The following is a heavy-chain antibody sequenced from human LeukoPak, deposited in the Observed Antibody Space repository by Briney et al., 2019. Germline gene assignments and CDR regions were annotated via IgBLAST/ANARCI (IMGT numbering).Heavy chain of an antibody. CDR3: AKDKFSGGSGSYYSGYFDY. Sequence: GGSLRLSCAASGFTFDDYTMHWVRHAPGKGLEWVSLISWDGGSTYYADSVKGRFTISRDNSKNSLYLQMNSLRTEDTALYYCAKDKFSGGSGSYYSGYFDYWGQGTLVTVSS. J-gene: IGHJ4*02. V-gene: IGHV3-43*01. CDR1: GFTFDDYT. D-gene: IGHD3-10*01. CDR2: ISWDGGST.